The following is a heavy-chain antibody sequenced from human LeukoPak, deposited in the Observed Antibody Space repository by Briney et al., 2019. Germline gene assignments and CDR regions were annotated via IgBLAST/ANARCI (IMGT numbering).Heavy chain of an antibody. D-gene: IGHD2-2*01. CDR2: ISSGGSTK. J-gene: IGHJ4*02. V-gene: IGHV3-48*03. CDR3: ARAGTRPFLDY. Sequence: GGSLRLSCAASGFTFSSYEMNWVRQVPGKGLEWVSYISSGGSTKYYTGSVKGRFTVSRDNAQNSLHLQMNSLRAEDTAVYYCARAGTRPFLDYWGQGTLVTVSS. CDR1: GFTFSSYE.